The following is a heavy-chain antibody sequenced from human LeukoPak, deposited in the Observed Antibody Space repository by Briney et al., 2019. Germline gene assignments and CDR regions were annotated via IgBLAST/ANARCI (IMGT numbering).Heavy chain of an antibody. V-gene: IGHV3-21*01. J-gene: IGHJ4*02. CDR2: ISSSSSYI. D-gene: IGHD1-26*01. Sequence: PGGSLRLSCAASGFTFRSYSMNWVRQAPGKGLEWVSSISSSSSYIYYADSVKGRFTISRDNAKNSLYLQMNSLRAEDTAVYYCARMRSGSFAMDYWGQGTLVTVSS. CDR1: GFTFRSYS. CDR3: ARMRSGSFAMDY.